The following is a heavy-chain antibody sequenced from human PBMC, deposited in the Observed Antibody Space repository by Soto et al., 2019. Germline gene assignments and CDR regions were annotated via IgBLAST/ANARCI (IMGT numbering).Heavy chain of an antibody. V-gene: IGHV3-15*01. CDR1: GFTFSNAW. D-gene: IGHD3-10*01. CDR3: TTDGSYWYFDL. CDR2: IKSKTDGGTT. J-gene: IGHJ2*01. Sequence: VSLRLSCAASGFTFSNAWMSWVGQAPGKGLEWVGRIKSKTDGGTTDYAAPAKGRVTISRDDSKNTLYLQMNSLKTEDTAVYYCTTDGSYWYFDLWGRGTLVTVSS.